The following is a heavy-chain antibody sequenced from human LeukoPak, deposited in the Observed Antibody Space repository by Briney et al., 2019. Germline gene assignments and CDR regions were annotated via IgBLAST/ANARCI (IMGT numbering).Heavy chain of an antibody. CDR2: VRKKTNSYTT. V-gene: IGHV3-72*01. Sequence: GGSLRLSCAASGFTFSDHDMDWVRQAPGKGLEWVGRVRKKTNSYTTEYAASVKGRFTISRDDSQNSLYLQMNSLTAEETAVYYCARLVGANNWGQGTLVIVSS. CDR3: ARLVGANN. J-gene: IGHJ4*02. D-gene: IGHD1-26*01. CDR1: GFTFSDHD.